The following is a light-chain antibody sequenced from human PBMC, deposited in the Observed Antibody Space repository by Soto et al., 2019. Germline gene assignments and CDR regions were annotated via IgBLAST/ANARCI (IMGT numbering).Light chain of an antibody. V-gene: IGKV3-20*01. Sequence: EIVLTQSPGTLSLSPGERATLSCRASRSVTSRYLAWYQQKPGQAPRLLIYGTSSRATGIPDRFSGSGSGTDFTLTISRLEPEDFAQYYCQQYGYSPYTFGQGTDLEIK. CDR2: GTS. J-gene: IGKJ2*01. CDR1: RSVTSRY. CDR3: QQYGYSPYT.